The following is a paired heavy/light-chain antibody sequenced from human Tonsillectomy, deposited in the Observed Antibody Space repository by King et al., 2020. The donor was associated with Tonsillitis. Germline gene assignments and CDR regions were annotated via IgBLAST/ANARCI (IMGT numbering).Heavy chain of an antibody. V-gene: IGHV4-61*02. CDR3: AREDIIVVVAPAQWGYFDY. CDR2: IHASGSI. Sequence: QVQLQESGPGLVKPSQTLSLTCSVSGGSFNSDTYFLSWIRQPPGKQLEWIGRIHASGSINYNPSLRSRVTMSADTSKNQFSLKLSSVTAADTAVYFCAREDIIVVVAPAQWGYFDYWGRGTLVTVSS. D-gene: IGHD2-15*01. CDR1: GGSFNSDTYF. J-gene: IGHJ4*02.
Light chain of an antibody. J-gene: IGLJ1*01. Sequence: QSVLTQPPSASGTPGQRVTISCSGGSSNIGTNYVNWYQQLPGTAPKLLIYSHSQRPSGVPARFSGSKSGTSASLAISGLQSEDEANYYCAAWDDSLNVYVFGTGTKVSVL. CDR2: SHS. CDR3: AAWDDSLNVYV. CDR1: SSNIGTNY. V-gene: IGLV1-44*01.